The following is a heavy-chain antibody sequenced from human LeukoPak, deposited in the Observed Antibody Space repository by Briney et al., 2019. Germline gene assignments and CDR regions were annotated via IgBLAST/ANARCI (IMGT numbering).Heavy chain of an antibody. V-gene: IGHV3-74*01. CDR1: GFTFSNYW. CDR3: AKGVSSWYYFDY. CDR2: INTDGSST. J-gene: IGHJ4*02. Sequence: GGSLRLSCAASGFTFSNYWMHWVRQAPGKGLVWVSRINTDGSSTTYADSVKGRSTISRDNAKNTLYLQMNSLRAEDTAVYCCAKGVSSWYYFDYWGQGTLVTVSS. D-gene: IGHD6-13*01.